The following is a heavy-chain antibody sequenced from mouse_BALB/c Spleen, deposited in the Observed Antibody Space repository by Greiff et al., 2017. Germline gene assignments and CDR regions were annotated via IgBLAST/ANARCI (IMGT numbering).Heavy chain of an antibody. Sequence: VQLQQSGPGLVQPSQSLSITCTVSGFSLTSYGVHWVRQSPGKGLEWLGVIWSGGSTDYNAAFISRLSISKDNSKSQVFFKMNSLQADDTAIYYCARKVYYYGSSYWAMDYWGQGTSVTVSS. CDR1: GFSLTSYG. CDR2: IWSGGST. J-gene: IGHJ4*01. D-gene: IGHD1-1*01. CDR3: ARKVYYYGSSYWAMDY. V-gene: IGHV2-4-1*01.